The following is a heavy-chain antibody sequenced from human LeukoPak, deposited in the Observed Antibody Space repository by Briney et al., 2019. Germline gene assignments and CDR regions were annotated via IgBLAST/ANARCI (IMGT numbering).Heavy chain of an antibody. CDR2: ISSRSSYI. CDR3: ARGDYGDYVLDY. J-gene: IGHJ4*02. D-gene: IGHD4-17*01. V-gene: IGHV3-21*01. Sequence: PGGSLRLSCVASGFTFSDYSMNWVRQAPGKGLEWVSSISSRSSYIYYADSVKSRFTISRDNAKNSLYLQMNSLRAEDTAVYYCARGDYGDYVLDYWGQGTLVTVSS. CDR1: GFTFSDYS.